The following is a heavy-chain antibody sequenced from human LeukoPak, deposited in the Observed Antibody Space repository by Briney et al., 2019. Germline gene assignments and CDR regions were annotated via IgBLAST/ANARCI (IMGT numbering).Heavy chain of an antibody. V-gene: IGHV4-4*07. CDR1: GGSISSYY. Sequence: PSETLSLTCTVSGGSISSYYWSWIRQPAGKGLEWIGRIYTSGSTNYNPSLKSRVTMSVDTSKSQFSLKLSSVTAADTAVYYCARSVVVPAAIGYYYYGMDVWGQGTTVTVSS. D-gene: IGHD2-2*02. J-gene: IGHJ6*02. CDR3: ARSVVVPAAIGYYYYGMDV. CDR2: IYTSGST.